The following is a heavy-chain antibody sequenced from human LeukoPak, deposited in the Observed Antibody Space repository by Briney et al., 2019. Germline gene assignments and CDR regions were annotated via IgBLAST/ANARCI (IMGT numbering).Heavy chain of an antibody. V-gene: IGHV3-21*01. CDR1: GFTFSSYS. J-gene: IGHJ4*02. CDR3: ASFWSGYYSIY. D-gene: IGHD3-3*01. Sequence: GSLRLSCAASGFTFSSYSMNWVRQAPRKGLEWVSSISSSSSYIYYADSVKGRFTISRDNAKNSLYLQMNSLRAEDTAVYYCASFWSGYYSIYWGQGTLVTVSS. CDR2: ISSSSSYI.